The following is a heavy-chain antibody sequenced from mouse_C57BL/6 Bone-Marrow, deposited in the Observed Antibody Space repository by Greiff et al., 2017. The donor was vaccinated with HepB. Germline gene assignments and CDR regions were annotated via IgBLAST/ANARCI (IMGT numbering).Heavy chain of an antibody. CDR2: LDPSASYT. V-gene: IGHV1-50*01. Sequence: QVQLQQPGAELVKPGASVKLSCKASGYTFTSYWMQWVKQRPGQGLEWIGELDPSASYTNYNQKFKGKATLTVDTASSTAYLQLSRLPSGDSAVYYCARGPTLALFSYWGQWPRVTVSA. CDR3: ARGPTLALFSY. CDR1: GYTFTSYW. J-gene: IGHJ3*01. D-gene: IGHD6-1*01.